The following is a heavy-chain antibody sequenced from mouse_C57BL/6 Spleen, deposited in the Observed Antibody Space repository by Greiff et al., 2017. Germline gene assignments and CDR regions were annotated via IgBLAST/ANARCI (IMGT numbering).Heavy chain of an antibody. CDR3: ARRTDPYAMDY. CDR1: GYTFTSYW. V-gene: IGHV1-64*01. J-gene: IGHJ4*01. Sequence: QVQLQQPGAELVKPGASVKLSCKASGYTFTSYWMHRVKQRPGQGLEWIGMIHPNSGSTNYNEKFKSKATLTVDKSSSTAYMQLSSLTSEDSAVYYCARRTDPYAMDYWGQGTSVTVSS. CDR2: IHPNSGST.